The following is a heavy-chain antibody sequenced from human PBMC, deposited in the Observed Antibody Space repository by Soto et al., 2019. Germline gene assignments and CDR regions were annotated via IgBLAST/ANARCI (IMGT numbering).Heavy chain of an antibody. CDR1: GGTFSSYA. V-gene: IGHV1-69*13. Sequence: SVKVSCKASGGTFSSYAISWVRQAPGQGLEWMGGITPIFGTANYAQKFQGRVTITADESTSTAYMELSSLRSEDTAVYYCARDPHRYCSSTSCPPPEGFDPWGQGTLVTVSS. CDR2: ITPIFGTA. CDR3: ARDPHRYCSSTSCPPPEGFDP. J-gene: IGHJ5*02. D-gene: IGHD2-2*01.